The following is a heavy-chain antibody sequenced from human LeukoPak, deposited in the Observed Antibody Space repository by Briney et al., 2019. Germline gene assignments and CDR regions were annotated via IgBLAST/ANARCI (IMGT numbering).Heavy chain of an antibody. D-gene: IGHD1-1*01. CDR2: ISAYNGHT. J-gene: IGHJ4*02. Sequence: ASVKVSCKASGYSFSDYGTTWVRQAPGQGLEWMGWISAYNGHTNYVQNFQGRVTMSTDTSTSTAYMELRSLRSDDTAVYYCARVWRTSPYHFEYWGQGTLVTVSS. V-gene: IGHV1-18*01. CDR3: ARVWRTSPYHFEY. CDR1: GYSFSDYG.